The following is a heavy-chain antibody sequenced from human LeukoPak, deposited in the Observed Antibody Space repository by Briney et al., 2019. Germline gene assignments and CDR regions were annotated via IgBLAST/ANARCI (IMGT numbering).Heavy chain of an antibody. V-gene: IGHV4-4*07. CDR3: AREGGVAAGFDY. CDR2: IYTSGST. D-gene: IGHD6-13*01. J-gene: IGHJ4*02. Sequence: MGRIYTSGSTNYNPSLKRRVTISVDTSKNKFSLKLSSVTAADTAVYYCAREGGVAAGFDYWGQGTLVTVSS.